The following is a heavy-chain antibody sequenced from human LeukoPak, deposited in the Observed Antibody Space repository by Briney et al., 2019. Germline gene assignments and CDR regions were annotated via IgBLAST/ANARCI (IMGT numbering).Heavy chain of an antibody. J-gene: IGHJ4*02. D-gene: IGHD6-19*01. CDR3: ARAGYNSGWYEY. CDR2: ITSSSSAI. CDR1: GFTFSSYS. V-gene: IGHV3-48*02. Sequence: PGGSLRLSCAASGFTFSSYSMNWARQAPGMGLEWVAYITSSSSAIYFADSVKGRFTISRDNAKNSLYLQMNSLRDEDTAVYYCARAGYNSGWYEYWGQGTLVTVSS.